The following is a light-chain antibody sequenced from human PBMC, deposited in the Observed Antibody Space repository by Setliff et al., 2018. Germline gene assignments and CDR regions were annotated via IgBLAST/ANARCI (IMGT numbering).Light chain of an antibody. V-gene: IGLV2-11*01. J-gene: IGLJ1*01. Sequence: QSVLAQPRSVSGSPGQSVTISCTGTSSDVGGYNYVSWYQQHPGKAPKVMIYDVSKRPSGVPDRFSGSKSGNTASLTISGLQAEDEAEYYCQSYDSSLSGSDVFGTGTKVTVL. CDR2: DVS. CDR1: SSDVGGYNY. CDR3: QSYDSSLSGSDV.